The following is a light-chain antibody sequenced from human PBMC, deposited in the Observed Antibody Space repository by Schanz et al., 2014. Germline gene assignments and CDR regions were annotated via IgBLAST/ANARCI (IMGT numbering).Light chain of an antibody. CDR3: QQYANLPRT. Sequence: DIQMTQSPSSLSASVGDRVTITCQASQDIRKSLNWYQQKPGKAPKLLIYGASNLEAGVPSRFSGSGSGTDFTFTFSSLQPEDIATYYCQQYANLPRTFGQGTKVEIK. J-gene: IGKJ1*01. V-gene: IGKV1-33*01. CDR2: GAS. CDR1: QDIRKS.